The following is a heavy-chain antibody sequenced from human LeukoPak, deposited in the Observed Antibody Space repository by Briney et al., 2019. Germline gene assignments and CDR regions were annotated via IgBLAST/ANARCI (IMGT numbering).Heavy chain of an antibody. Sequence: PSETLSLTCTVSGGSISRSNWGWIRQPPGKGREWIGSMYFSGSTYYNPSLTSRVTISVDTSKNQFSLKLSSVTAADTAVYYCARGYCSSTSCYGYMDVWGKGTTVTISS. CDR3: ARGYCSSTSCYGYMDV. D-gene: IGHD2-2*01. J-gene: IGHJ6*03. CDR1: GGSISRSN. CDR2: MYFSGST. V-gene: IGHV4-39*07.